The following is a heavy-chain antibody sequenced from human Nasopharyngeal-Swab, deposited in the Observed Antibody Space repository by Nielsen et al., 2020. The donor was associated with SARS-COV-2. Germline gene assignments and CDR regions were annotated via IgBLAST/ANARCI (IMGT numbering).Heavy chain of an antibody. CDR1: GGSFNGFS. D-gene: IGHD3-9*01. Sequence: SETLSLTCVVYGGSFNGFSWNWIRQPPGKGLEWIGEINHSGSTNYNPSLKSRVTISVDTSKNQFSLKLNSVTAADTAVYYCARGRLRYFDWLPRGGYWFDPWGQGTLVTVSS. J-gene: IGHJ5*02. V-gene: IGHV4-34*01. CDR3: ARGRLRYFDWLPRGGYWFDP. CDR2: INHSGST.